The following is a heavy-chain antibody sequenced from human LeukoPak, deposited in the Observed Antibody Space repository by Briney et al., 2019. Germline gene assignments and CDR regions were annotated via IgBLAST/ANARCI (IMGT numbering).Heavy chain of an antibody. Sequence: PGGSLRLSCAASGSAFSDYYMSWIRQAPGKGLEWVSYISSTGTTIYYADSVKGRFTISRDNAKESLYLQMNSLRVEDTAVYYCARGAAAGTNAYYSYYYMDVWGKGTTVTVSS. V-gene: IGHV3-11*01. CDR3: ARGAAAGTNAYYSYYYMDV. CDR1: GSAFSDYY. CDR2: ISSTGTTI. D-gene: IGHD6-13*01. J-gene: IGHJ6*03.